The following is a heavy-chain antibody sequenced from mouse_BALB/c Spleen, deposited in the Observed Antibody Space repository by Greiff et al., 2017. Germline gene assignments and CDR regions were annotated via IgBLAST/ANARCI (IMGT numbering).Heavy chain of an antibody. CDR3: ARSQNAMDY. CDR1: GYSFTSYY. V-gene: IGHV1-28*01. J-gene: IGHJ4*01. CDR2: IDPFNGGT. Sequence: EVQLQQSGPELMKPGASVKISCKASGYSFTSYYMHWVKQSHGKSLEWIGYIDPFNGGTSYNQKFKGKATLTVDKSSSTAYMHLSSLTSEDSAVYYCARSQNAMDYWGQGTSVTVSS.